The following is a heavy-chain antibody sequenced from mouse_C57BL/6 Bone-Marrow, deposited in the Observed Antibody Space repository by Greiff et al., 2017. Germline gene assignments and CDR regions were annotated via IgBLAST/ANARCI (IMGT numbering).Heavy chain of an antibody. V-gene: IGHV1-63*01. Sequence: VQLQQSGAELVRPGTSVKMSCKASGYTFTNYWIGWAKQRPGHGLEWLGDIYPGGGYTNYNEKFKGKATLTADTSSSTAYMQFSSLTSEDSAIYYCARGATATVVPYYFDYWGQGTTLTVSS. CDR2: IYPGGGYT. J-gene: IGHJ2*01. D-gene: IGHD1-1*01. CDR3: ARGATATVVPYYFDY. CDR1: GYTFTNYW.